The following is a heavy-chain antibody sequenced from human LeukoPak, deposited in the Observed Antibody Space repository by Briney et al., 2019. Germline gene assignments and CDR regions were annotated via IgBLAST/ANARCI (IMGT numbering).Heavy chain of an antibody. CDR3: ATGPLYSSSAYYFDY. Sequence: GASVKVSCKVSGYTLTELSMHWVRQAPGKGLEWMGGFDPEDGETIYAQKFRGRVTMTEDTSTDTAYMELSSLRSEDTAVYYCATGPLYSSSAYYFDYWGQGTLVTVSS. J-gene: IGHJ4*02. CDR1: GYTLTELS. CDR2: FDPEDGET. V-gene: IGHV1-24*01. D-gene: IGHD6-6*01.